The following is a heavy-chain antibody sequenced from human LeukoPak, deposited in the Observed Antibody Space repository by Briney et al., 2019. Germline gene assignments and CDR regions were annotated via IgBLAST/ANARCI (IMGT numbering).Heavy chain of an antibody. J-gene: IGHJ4*02. CDR3: ATRDQSRTYMAPPDY. D-gene: IGHD5-24*01. CDR2: THRSGDT. CDR1: GVSISSDNW. V-gene: IGHV4-4*02. Sequence: SGTLSLTCAVCGVSISSDNWWTWVRQPSGKGLEWIGETHRSGDTKYNPSLRGRATISMDNSKNHLSLNLFSVTAADTAMYYCATRDQSRTYMAPPDYWGQGTLVTVSS.